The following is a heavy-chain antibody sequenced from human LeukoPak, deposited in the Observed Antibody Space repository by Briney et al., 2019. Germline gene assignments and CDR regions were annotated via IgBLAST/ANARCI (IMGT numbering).Heavy chain of an antibody. CDR2: ISSSSSYI. Sequence: PGGSLRLSCAASGFTFSSYSMNWVRQAPGKGLEWVSSISSSSSYIYYADSVKGRFTISRDNAKNSLYLQMNSLRAEDTAVYYCARGYCSSTSCYPYYFDYWGQGTLITVPS. J-gene: IGHJ4*02. V-gene: IGHV3-21*01. CDR1: GFTFSSYS. D-gene: IGHD2-2*01. CDR3: ARGYCSSTSCYPYYFDY.